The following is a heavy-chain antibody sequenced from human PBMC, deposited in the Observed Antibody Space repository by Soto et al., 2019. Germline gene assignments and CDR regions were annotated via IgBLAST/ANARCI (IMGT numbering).Heavy chain of an antibody. CDR1: GFSLSTSGVG. CDR3: APSLAAGRFDC. V-gene: IGHV2-5*02. J-gene: IGHJ4*02. CDR2: IYWDDDK. Sequence: QITLKESGPTLVKPTQTLTLTCTFSGFSLSTSGVGVGWIRQLPGKALEWLALIYWDDDKRYSPSLKSRLTITKDTAKNQVVLRMTNMDTVDTATYYCAPSLAAGRFDCWCQGTLVTVSS. D-gene: IGHD2-15*01.